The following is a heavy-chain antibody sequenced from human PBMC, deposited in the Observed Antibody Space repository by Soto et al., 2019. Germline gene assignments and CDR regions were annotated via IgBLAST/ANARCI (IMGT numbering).Heavy chain of an antibody. Sequence: GGSLRLSCAASGFTFSSYAMHWVRQAPGKGLEWVAVISYDGSNKYYADSVKGRFTISRDNSKNTLYLQMNSLRAEDTAVYYCAREDQAAAGTSFFDYWGQGTLVTVSS. V-gene: IGHV3-30-3*01. D-gene: IGHD6-13*01. CDR3: AREDQAAAGTSFFDY. J-gene: IGHJ4*02. CDR1: GFTFSSYA. CDR2: ISYDGSNK.